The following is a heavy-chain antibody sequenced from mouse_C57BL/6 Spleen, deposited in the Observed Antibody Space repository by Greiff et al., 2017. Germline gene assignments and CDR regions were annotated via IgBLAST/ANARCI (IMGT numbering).Heavy chain of an antibody. Sequence: QVQLQQSGAELVKPGASVKLSCKASGYTFTSYWMHWVKQRPGQGLEWIGMIHPNSGSTNYNEKFKSKATLTVDKSSSTAYMQLSSLTSEDSAVYYCARPDGTDYYAMDYWGQGTSVTVSS. D-gene: IGHD4-1*01. V-gene: IGHV1-64*01. CDR3: ARPDGTDYYAMDY. J-gene: IGHJ4*01. CDR1: GYTFTSYW. CDR2: IHPNSGST.